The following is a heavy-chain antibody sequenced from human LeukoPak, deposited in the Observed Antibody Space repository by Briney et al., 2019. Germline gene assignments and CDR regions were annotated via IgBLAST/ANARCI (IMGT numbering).Heavy chain of an antibody. J-gene: IGHJ4*02. D-gene: IGHD1-26*01. Sequence: SETLSLTCTVSGGSISSSSYYWGWIRQPPGKGLEWIGSIYYSGSTYCNPSLKSRVTISVDTSKNQFSLKLSSVTAADTAVYYCARYSFVGATSIDYWGQGTLVTVSS. CDR3: ARYSFVGATSIDY. V-gene: IGHV4-39*01. CDR1: GGSISSSSYY. CDR2: IYYSGST.